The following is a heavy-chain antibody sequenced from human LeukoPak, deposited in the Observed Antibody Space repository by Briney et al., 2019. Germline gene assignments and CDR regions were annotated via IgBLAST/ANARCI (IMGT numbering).Heavy chain of an antibody. J-gene: IGHJ3*02. CDR1: GYTLTELS. Sequence: ASVKVSCKVSGYTLTELSMHWVRQAPGKGLEWMGGFDPKDGETIYAQKFQDRVTMTEDTSTDTAYMELSSLRSEDTAVYYCATGSPLGGSGSYYAFDIWGQGTMVTVSS. CDR3: ATGSPLGGSGSYYAFDI. CDR2: FDPKDGET. D-gene: IGHD3-10*01. V-gene: IGHV1-24*01.